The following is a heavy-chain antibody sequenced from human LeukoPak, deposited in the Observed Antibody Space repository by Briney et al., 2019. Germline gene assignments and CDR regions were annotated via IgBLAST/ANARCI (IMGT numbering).Heavy chain of an antibody. CDR3: TKLARAPRDFDY. V-gene: IGHV3-48*03. Sequence: TGGSLRLSCAASGFTFSSYEMNWVRQAPGKGLEWVSYISSSGSTIYYADSVKGRFTISRDNSKNTLYLQMNSLRAEDTAVYYCTKLARAPRDFDYWGQGTLVTVSS. J-gene: IGHJ4*01. CDR2: ISSSGSTI. D-gene: IGHD2-8*01. CDR1: GFTFSSYE.